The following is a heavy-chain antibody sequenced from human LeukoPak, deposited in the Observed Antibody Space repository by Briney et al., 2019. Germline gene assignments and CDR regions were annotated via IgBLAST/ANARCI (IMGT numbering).Heavy chain of an antibody. V-gene: IGHV3-23*01. CDR1: GFTFSSYA. J-gene: IGHJ6*03. CDR3: AKGNGFCSVTSCSYYYYMDV. CDR2: ISGSGVST. Sequence: GGSLRLSCAASGFTFSSYAMSWVRQAPGKGLEWVSSISGSGVSTYYADSVKGRFTISRDNSKNTLYLQMNSLRPEDTAVYYCAKGNGFCSVTSCSYYYYMDVWGKGTTVTVSS. D-gene: IGHD2-2*01.